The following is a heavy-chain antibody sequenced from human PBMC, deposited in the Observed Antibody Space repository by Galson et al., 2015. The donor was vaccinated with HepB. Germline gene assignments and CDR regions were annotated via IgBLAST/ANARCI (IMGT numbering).Heavy chain of an antibody. D-gene: IGHD1-26*01. Sequence: SVKVSCKASGYTFTGYYMHWVRQAPGQGLEWVGWINPNSGGTNYAQKFQGWVTMTRDTSISTAYMELSRLRSDDTAVYYCARGDETPWELLFGSPVYFDYWGQGTLVTVSS. V-gene: IGHV1-2*04. CDR2: INPNSGGT. CDR3: ARGDETPWELLFGSPVYFDY. CDR1: GYTFTGYY. J-gene: IGHJ4*02.